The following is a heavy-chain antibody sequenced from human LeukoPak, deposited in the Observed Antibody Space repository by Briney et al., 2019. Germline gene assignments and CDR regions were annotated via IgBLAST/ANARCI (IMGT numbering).Heavy chain of an antibody. Sequence: SETLSLTCTVSGGSISSSSYYWSWIRQPPGKGLEWIGYIYYSGSTNYNPSLKSRVTISVDTSKNQFSLKLSSVTAADTAVYYCARAPPPVTPPFDYYYYMDVWGKGTTVTISS. CDR3: ARAPPPVTPPFDYYYYMDV. CDR2: IYYSGST. CDR1: GGSISSSSYY. J-gene: IGHJ6*03. V-gene: IGHV4-61*01. D-gene: IGHD2-21*02.